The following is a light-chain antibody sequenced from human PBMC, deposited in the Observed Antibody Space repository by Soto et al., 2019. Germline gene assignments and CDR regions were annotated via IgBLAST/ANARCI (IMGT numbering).Light chain of an antibody. CDR2: AAS. V-gene: IGKV1-39*01. Sequence: DIQMTQSPSSLSASVGDRVTITCRASQSISNYLNWYQHKSGKAPQLLIYAASSLPRGVPSRFSGSGSGTDFTLTISSLQPEDFATYYCRQSYSSWTFGQGTKVEIK. CDR3: RQSYSSWT. CDR1: QSISNY. J-gene: IGKJ1*01.